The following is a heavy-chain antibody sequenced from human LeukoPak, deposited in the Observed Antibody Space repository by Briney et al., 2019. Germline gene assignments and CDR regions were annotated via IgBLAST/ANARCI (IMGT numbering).Heavy chain of an antibody. D-gene: IGHD2-8*01. CDR2: ISSGGGTT. V-gene: IGHV3-48*01. CDR3: ARGSYSTSLYVP. J-gene: IGHJ5*02. CDR1: GFTFSMYN. Sequence: GGSLRLSCAASGFTFSMYNMTWVRQAPGKGLEWVSFISSGGGTTHYADSVKGRFTISRDNARSSLYLQMTSLRVEDTAVYYCARGSYSTSLYVPWGQGTLVTVSS.